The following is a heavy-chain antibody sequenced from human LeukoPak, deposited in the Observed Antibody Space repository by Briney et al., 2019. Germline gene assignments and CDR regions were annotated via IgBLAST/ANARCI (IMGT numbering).Heavy chain of an antibody. J-gene: IGHJ5*02. CDR3: AKDSPNYYGSGSYYNVWFDP. D-gene: IGHD3-10*01. CDR1: GFTFSSYH. Sequence: GGSLRLSCAASGFTFSSYHMSWVRQAPGKGLEWVSAIGSSGGSTYYADSVKGRFTISRDNSKNTLYLQLNSLRAEDTAVYYCAKDSPNYYGSGSYYNVWFDPWGQGTLVTVSS. CDR2: IGSSGGST. V-gene: IGHV3-23*01.